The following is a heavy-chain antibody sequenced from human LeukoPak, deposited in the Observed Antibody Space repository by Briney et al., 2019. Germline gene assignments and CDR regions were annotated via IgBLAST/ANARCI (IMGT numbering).Heavy chain of an antibody. CDR2: SNPNSGGT. J-gene: IGHJ6*03. Sequence: ASVKVSCKASGYTFTGYYMHWVRQAPGQGLEWMGWSNPNSGGTNYAQKFQGRVTMTRDTSISTAYMELSRLRSDDTAVYYCARGREVVVVVAATGYYYYYMDVWGKGTTVTVSS. CDR3: ARGREVVVVVAATGYYYYYMDV. D-gene: IGHD2-15*01. CDR1: GYTFTGYY. V-gene: IGHV1-2*02.